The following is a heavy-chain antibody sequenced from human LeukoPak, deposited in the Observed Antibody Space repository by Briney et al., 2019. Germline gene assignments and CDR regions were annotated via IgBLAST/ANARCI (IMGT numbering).Heavy chain of an antibody. CDR3: AKGAGPPWFDP. Sequence: NASETLSLTCTVSNGSISSDTYFWSWIRQPAGKGLEWIGRMSSSEISTYGPSLKSRVTISIDTSRNQFSMNLNSVTAADTAVYYCAKGAGPPWFDPWGQGTLVTVSS. CDR1: NGSISSDTYF. V-gene: IGHV4-61*02. J-gene: IGHJ5*02. CDR2: MSSSEIS. D-gene: IGHD6-19*01.